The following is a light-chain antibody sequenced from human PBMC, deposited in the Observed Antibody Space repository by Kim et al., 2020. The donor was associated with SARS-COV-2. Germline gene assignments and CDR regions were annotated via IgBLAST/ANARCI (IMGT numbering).Light chain of an antibody. CDR1: QSVSSNY. J-gene: IGKJ1*01. CDR3: QQYGGSWT. CDR2: GAT. V-gene: IGKV3-20*01. Sequence: LSPGESATLSGRASQSVSSNYLSWYQQKPGQAPRLFIYGATSRAAGIPDRFGGSGSVTDFTLTISRLEPEDFAVYYCQQYGGSWTFGQGTKVDIK.